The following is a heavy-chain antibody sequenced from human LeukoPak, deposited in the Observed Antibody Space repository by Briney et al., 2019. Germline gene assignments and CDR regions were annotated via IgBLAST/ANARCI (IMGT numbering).Heavy chain of an antibody. CDR1: GGSISSSSYY. V-gene: IGHV4-39*07. CDR3: ARSYYDILTGYYYYYYGMDV. CDR2: IYYSGST. Sequence: ASETLSLTCTVSGGSISSSSYYWGWIRQPPGKGLEWIGSIYYSGSTYYNPSLKSRVTISVDTSKNQFSLKLSSVTAADTAVYYCARSYYDILTGYYYYYYGMDVWGQGTTVTVSS. D-gene: IGHD3-9*01. J-gene: IGHJ6*02.